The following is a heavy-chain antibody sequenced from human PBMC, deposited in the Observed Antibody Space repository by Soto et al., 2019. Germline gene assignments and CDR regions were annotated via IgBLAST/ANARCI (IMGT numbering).Heavy chain of an antibody. Sequence: GASVQVSCKASGYTFTNFHMHWARQAPGQGPEWMGIINPTDGSTTNAQRFRGRVTMTRDMSTSTFYMELSSLTSENTAVYYCARRADSGSFWDFFAHWGQGALVTVSS. V-gene: IGHV1-46*01. D-gene: IGHD1-26*01. J-gene: IGHJ4*02. CDR1: GYTFTNFH. CDR3: ARRADSGSFWDFFAH. CDR2: INPTDGST.